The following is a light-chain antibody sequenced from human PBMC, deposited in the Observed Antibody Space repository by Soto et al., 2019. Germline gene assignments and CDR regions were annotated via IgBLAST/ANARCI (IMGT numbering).Light chain of an antibody. V-gene: IGKV3-20*01. J-gene: IGKJ3*01. CDR3: QHYGTSAL. CDR2: AS. Sequence: EIVLTQSPGTLSLSPGERATLSCRASQSVSDMYLAWYQQKPGQAPRLLIYASTRATGIPDRFSGSGSGTDLTLTISRVEPDDFAVYFCQHYGTSALFGPGTKVDIK. CDR1: QSVSDMY.